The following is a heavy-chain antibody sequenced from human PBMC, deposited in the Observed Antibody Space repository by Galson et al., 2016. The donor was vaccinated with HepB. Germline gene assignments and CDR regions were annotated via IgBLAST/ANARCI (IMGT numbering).Heavy chain of an antibody. CDR2: IIPIFDRP. V-gene: IGHV1-69*13. CDR3: ARDQEYVSGNFYFFES. D-gene: IGHD5-12*01. Sequence: SVKVSCKASVYNFSTFALSWVRQAPGQGLEWIGGIIPIFDRPNYAQKFQGRLTITADDYTKTPYMELSSLTTEDTAVYFCARDQEYVSGNFYFFESWGQGTLVTVSA. J-gene: IGHJ4*02. CDR1: VYNFSTFA.